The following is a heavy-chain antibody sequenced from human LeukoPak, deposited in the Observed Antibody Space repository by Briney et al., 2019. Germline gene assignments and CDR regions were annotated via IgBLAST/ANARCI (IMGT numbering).Heavy chain of an antibody. CDR1: GGSISSSSYY. CDR3: ARDPRREAYCGGDCSPADAFDI. D-gene: IGHD2-21*02. J-gene: IGHJ3*02. CDR2: IYYSGST. Sequence: SETLSLTCTVSGGSISSSSYYWGWIRQPPGKGLEWIVSIYYSGSTYYNPSLKSRVTISVDTSKNQFSLKLSSVTAADTAVYYCARDPRREAYCGGDCSPADAFDIWGQGTIVTVSS. V-gene: IGHV4-39*07.